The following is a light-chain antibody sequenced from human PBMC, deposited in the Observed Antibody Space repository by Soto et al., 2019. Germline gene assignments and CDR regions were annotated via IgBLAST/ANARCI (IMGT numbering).Light chain of an antibody. J-gene: IGLJ2*01. Sequence: SYELSQSPSLSVAPGKTATIACGGDSIRSESVHWYQQKPGQAPVVVIHDDRDRPSGIPERFAGSKSGNTATLTITRVEAGDEADYYCQVWDPSSDHVLFGGGTKVTVL. CDR3: QVWDPSSDHVL. CDR2: DDR. CDR1: SIRSES. V-gene: IGLV3-21*04.